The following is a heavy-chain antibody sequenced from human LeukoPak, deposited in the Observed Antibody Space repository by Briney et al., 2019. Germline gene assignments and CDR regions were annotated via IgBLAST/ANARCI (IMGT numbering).Heavy chain of an antibody. V-gene: IGHV1-18*01. Sequence: ASVKVSCKASGYTFTSYGISWVRQAPGQGLEWMGWISAYNGNTNYAQKLQGRVTMTTDTSTSTAYMELRSLRSDDTAVYYCARDPFPTAVAGTSPGYWGQGTLVTVSS. CDR1: GYTFTSYG. CDR3: ARDPFPTAVAGTSPGY. D-gene: IGHD6-19*01. CDR2: ISAYNGNT. J-gene: IGHJ4*02.